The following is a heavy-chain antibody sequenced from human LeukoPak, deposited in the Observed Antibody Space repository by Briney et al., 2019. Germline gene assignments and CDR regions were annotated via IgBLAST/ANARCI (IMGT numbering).Heavy chain of an antibody. CDR3: ARRGFLRSDAFDI. CDR2: INPNSGGT. V-gene: IGHV1-2*02. D-gene: IGHD3-16*01. CDR1: GYTFIGYY. J-gene: IGHJ3*02. Sequence: GASVKVSCKASGYTFIGYYIHWVRQAPGQGLEWMGWINPNSGGTNYAQKFQGRVTMTRDTSISTAYMELSRLRSDDTAVYYCARRGFLRSDAFDIWGQGTMVTVSS.